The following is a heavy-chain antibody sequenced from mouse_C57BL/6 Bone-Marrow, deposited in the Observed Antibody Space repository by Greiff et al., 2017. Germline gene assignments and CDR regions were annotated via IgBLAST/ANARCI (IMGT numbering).Heavy chain of an antibody. J-gene: IGHJ1*03. D-gene: IGHD1-1*01. CDR3: ARCYYGSSYWYFNV. CDR1: GFTFTDYY. CDR2: IRNKANGYTT. V-gene: IGHV7-3*01. Sequence: EVQVVESGGGLVQPGGSLSLSCAASGFTFTDYYMSWVRQPPGKALEWMGFIRNKANGYTTEYSASVKGRFTISRDNSQSILYLQMNALRAEDSATYYCARCYYGSSYWYFNVWDTGTTVTVSS.